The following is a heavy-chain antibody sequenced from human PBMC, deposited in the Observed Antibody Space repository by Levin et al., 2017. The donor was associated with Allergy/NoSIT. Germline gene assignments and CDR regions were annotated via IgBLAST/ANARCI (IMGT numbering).Heavy chain of an antibody. J-gene: IGHJ6*03. CDR1: GFTFSSYA. CDR2: ISSSGGST. V-gene: IGHV3-23*01. CDR3: AKDRMDCSSTSCYYHYYYYMDV. Sequence: GGSLRLSCAASGFTFSSYAMSWVRQAPGKGLEWVSGISSSGGSTYYADSVKGRFTISRDNSKNTLYLQMNSLRAEDTAVYYCAKDRMDCSSTSCYYHYYYYMDVWGKGTTVTVSS. D-gene: IGHD2-2*01.